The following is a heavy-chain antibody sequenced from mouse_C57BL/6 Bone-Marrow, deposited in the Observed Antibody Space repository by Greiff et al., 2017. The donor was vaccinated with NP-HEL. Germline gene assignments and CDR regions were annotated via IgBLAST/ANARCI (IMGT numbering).Heavy chain of an antibody. D-gene: IGHD4-1*01. J-gene: IGHJ2*01. CDR3: ARILGGDY. Sequence: QLQQPGAELVRPGTSVKLSCKASGYTFTSYWMHWVKQRPGQGLEWIGVIDPSDSYTNYNQKFKGKATLTVDTSSSTAYMQLSSLTSEDSAVYYCARILGGDYWGQGTTLTVSS. CDR1: GYTFTSYW. V-gene: IGHV1-59*01. CDR2: IDPSDSYT.